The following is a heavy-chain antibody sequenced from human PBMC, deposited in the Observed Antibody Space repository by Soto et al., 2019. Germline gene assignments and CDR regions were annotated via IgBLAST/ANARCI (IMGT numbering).Heavy chain of an antibody. Sequence: GGSLRLSCAASGFTFSSYDMHWVRQATGKGLEWVSAIGTAGDTYYPGSVKGRFTISRENAKNSLYLQMNSLRAGDTAVYYCARGAAGMTTVPTTGAFDIWGQGTMVTVSS. CDR2: IGTAGDT. CDR3: ARGAAGMTTVPTTGAFDI. D-gene: IGHD4-17*01. CDR1: GFTFSSYD. V-gene: IGHV3-13*01. J-gene: IGHJ3*02.